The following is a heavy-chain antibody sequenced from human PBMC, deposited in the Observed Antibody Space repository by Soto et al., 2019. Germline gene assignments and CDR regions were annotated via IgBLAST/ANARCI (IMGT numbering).Heavy chain of an antibody. V-gene: IGHV3-48*02. D-gene: IGHD3-16*01. CDR2: ISSSSSTI. CDR1: GFTFSSYS. J-gene: IGHJ6*02. CDR3: ARDTPYMITFGGVRSDYYYGMDV. Sequence: GGSLRLSCAASGFTFSSYSMNWVRQAPGKGLEWVSYISSSSSTIYYADSVKGRFTISRDNAKNSLYLQMNSLRDEDTAVYYCARDTPYMITFGGVRSDYYYGMDVWGQGTKVTVSS.